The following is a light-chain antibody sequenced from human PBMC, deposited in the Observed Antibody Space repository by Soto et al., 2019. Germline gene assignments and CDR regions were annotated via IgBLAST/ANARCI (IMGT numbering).Light chain of an antibody. CDR2: GAS. J-gene: IGKJ1*01. CDR3: QQHSHWPPWT. Sequence: EIVMTQSPATLAVSPGETATLSCRASQIVSTNLAWYQQKPGQTPRLLIYGASTRASGVPARFSGSGSGTEFTLTISSLQSEDFAVYYCQQHSHWPPWTFGQGTRVEIQ. CDR1: QIVSTN. V-gene: IGKV3-15*01.